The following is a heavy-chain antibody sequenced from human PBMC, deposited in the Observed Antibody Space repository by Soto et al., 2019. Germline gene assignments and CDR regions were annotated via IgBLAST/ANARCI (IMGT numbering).Heavy chain of an antibody. CDR1: GDSISSSSQY. D-gene: IGHD2-21*01. Sequence: LSLTCSVSGDSISSSSQYWGWIRQPPGKGLEWIGSIHYSGTSYYNPSLKSRVTIFVDTSKNQLSLKLSSVTAADTAVYYCARHWIAGSSIPWGQGTLVTVSS. V-gene: IGHV4-39*01. CDR3: ARHWIAGSSIP. J-gene: IGHJ5*02. CDR2: IHYSGTS.